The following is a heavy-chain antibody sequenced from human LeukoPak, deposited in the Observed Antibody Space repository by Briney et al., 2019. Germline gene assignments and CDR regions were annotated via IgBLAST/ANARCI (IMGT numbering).Heavy chain of an antibody. CDR3: ARDRSNYYDSSGYPYYFDY. D-gene: IGHD3-22*01. CDR2: IYSGGST. J-gene: IGHJ4*02. V-gene: IGHV3-66*01. CDR1: GFTVSSNY. Sequence: GGSLRLSCAASGFTVSSNYMSWVRQAPGKGLEWASVIYSGGSTYYADSVKGRFTISRDNSKNTLYLQMNSLRAEDTAVYYCARDRSNYYDSSGYPYYFDYWGQGTLVTVSS.